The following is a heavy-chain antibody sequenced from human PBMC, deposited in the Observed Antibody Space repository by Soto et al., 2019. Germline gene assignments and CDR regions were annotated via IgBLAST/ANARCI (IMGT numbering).Heavy chain of an antibody. Sequence: GGSLRLSCAASGFTFSSYGMHWVRQAPGKGLEWVAVISYDGSNKYYADSVKGRFTISRDNSKNTLYLQMNSLRAEDTAVYYCAKDRTQESYYYYYMDVWGKGTTVTVSS. CDR2: ISYDGSNK. CDR3: AKDRTQESYYYYYMDV. CDR1: GFTFSSYG. J-gene: IGHJ6*03. V-gene: IGHV3-30*18.